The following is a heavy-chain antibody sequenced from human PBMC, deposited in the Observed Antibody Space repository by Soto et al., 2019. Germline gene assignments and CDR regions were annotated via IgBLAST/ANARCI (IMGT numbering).Heavy chain of an antibody. J-gene: IGHJ5*02. Sequence: LSLTCTVSGGSISSYYWSWIRQPPGKGLEWIGYIYYSGSTNYNPSLKSRVTISVDTSKNQFSLKLSSVTAADTAVYYCARGRGVRYFDWFPLRVWWFDPWGQGTLVTVSS. CDR3: ARGRGVRYFDWFPLRVWWFDP. CDR1: GGSISSYY. CDR2: IYYSGST. V-gene: IGHV4-59*12. D-gene: IGHD3-9*01.